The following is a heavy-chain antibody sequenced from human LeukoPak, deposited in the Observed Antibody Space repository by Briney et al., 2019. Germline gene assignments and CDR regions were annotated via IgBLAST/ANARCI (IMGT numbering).Heavy chain of an antibody. Sequence: GASVKVSCKASGYTFTCYYMHWVRQAPGQGLEWMGWINPNSGGTNYAQKFQGRVTMTRDTSISTAYMELSRLRSDDTAVYYCAGITMVRGVTDYYYYYGMDVWGQGTTVTVSS. V-gene: IGHV1-2*02. J-gene: IGHJ6*02. CDR1: GYTFTCYY. CDR2: INPNSGGT. CDR3: AGITMVRGVTDYYYYYGMDV. D-gene: IGHD3-10*01.